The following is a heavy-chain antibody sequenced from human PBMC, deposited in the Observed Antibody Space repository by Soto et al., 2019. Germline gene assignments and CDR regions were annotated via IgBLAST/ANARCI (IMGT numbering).Heavy chain of an antibody. CDR3: ARNFYGDYASFDY. Sequence: PSETLSLTCTVSGGSVSSGSYYWSWIQQPPGKGLEWIGYIYYSGSTNYNPSLKSRVTISVDTSKNQFSLKLSSVTAADTAVYYCARNFYGDYASFDYWGQGTLVTVSS. CDR1: GGSVSSGSYY. D-gene: IGHD4-17*01. V-gene: IGHV4-61*01. J-gene: IGHJ4*02. CDR2: IYYSGST.